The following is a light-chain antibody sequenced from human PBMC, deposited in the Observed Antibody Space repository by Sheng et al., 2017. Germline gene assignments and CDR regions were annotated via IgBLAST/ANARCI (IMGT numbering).Light chain of an antibody. J-gene: IGKJ1*01. CDR2: AAS. CDR3: QQVNSFPRT. CDR1: QDIGSY. Sequence: DIQLTQSPSFLSASVGDRVTITCRASQDIGSYLAWYQQKPGKAPKLLIYAASTLYSGAPSRFSGRGFETEFTLTISSLQPEDFATYFXQQVNSFPRTFGQGTKVDIK. V-gene: IGKV1-9*01.